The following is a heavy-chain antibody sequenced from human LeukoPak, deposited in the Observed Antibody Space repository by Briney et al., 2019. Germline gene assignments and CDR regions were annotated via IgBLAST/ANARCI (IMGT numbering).Heavy chain of an antibody. D-gene: IGHD2-2*01. CDR3: TRYCSSTSCYSGGVYYFDY. CDR1: GFTFSNYA. Sequence: GGSLRLSCAASGFTFSNYAMTWVRQAPGKGLEWVGFIRSKAYGGTTEYAASVKGRFTISRDDSKSIAYLQMNSLKTEDTAVYYCTRYCSSTSCYSGGVYYFDYWGQGTLVTVSS. V-gene: IGHV3-49*04. CDR2: IRSKAYGGTT. J-gene: IGHJ4*02.